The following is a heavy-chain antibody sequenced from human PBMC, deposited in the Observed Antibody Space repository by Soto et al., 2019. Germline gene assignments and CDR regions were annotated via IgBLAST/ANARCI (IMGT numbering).Heavy chain of an antibody. CDR2: IKQDGNEK. CDR3: ARDHGVAAAGQDY. Sequence: EVLLVESGGGLVQPGGSLRLSCAASGFTFSSFWMSWVRQAPGKGLEWVANIKQDGNEKYYVDSVKGRFTISRDNAKNSLYLQMNSLRAEDTAVYYCARDHGVAAAGQDYWGQGTLVTVSS. J-gene: IGHJ4*02. V-gene: IGHV3-7*05. CDR1: GFTFSSFW. D-gene: IGHD6-13*01.